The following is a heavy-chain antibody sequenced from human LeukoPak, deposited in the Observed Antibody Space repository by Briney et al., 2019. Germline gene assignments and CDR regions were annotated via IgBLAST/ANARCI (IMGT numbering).Heavy chain of an antibody. CDR3: ARGPNYYDSSVGRYYFDY. D-gene: IGHD3-22*01. Sequence: GASVKVSCKASGYTFTSYGISWVRQAPGQGLEWMGWISAYNGNTNYAQKLQGRVTMTTDTSTSTAYMELRSLRSDDTAVYYCARGPNYYDSSVGRYYFDYWGQGTLVTVSS. V-gene: IGHV1-18*01. CDR1: GYTFTSYG. J-gene: IGHJ4*02. CDR2: ISAYNGNT.